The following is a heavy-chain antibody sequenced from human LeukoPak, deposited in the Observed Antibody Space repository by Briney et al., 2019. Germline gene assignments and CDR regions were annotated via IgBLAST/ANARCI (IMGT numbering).Heavy chain of an antibody. J-gene: IGHJ5*02. CDR2: MNPNSGNT. CDR3: ARVTGYCSSTSCPLRWFDP. D-gene: IGHD2-2*01. CDR1: GYTFTSYD. Sequence: ASVKVSCKAPGYTFTSYDINWVRQATGQGLEWMGWMNPNSGNTGYAQKFQGRVTMTRNTSISTAYMELSSLRSEDTAVYYCARVTGYCSSTSCPLRWFDPWGQGTLVTVSS. V-gene: IGHV1-8*01.